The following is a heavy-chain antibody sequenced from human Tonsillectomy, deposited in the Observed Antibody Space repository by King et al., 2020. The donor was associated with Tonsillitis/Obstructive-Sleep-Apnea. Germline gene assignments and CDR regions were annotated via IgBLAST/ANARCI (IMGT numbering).Heavy chain of an antibody. CDR3: ARDEWPQGFDP. D-gene: IGHD3-3*01. CDR2: VNQSGST. J-gene: IGHJ5*02. CDR1: GGSFSGYY. V-gene: IGHV4-34*01. Sequence: VQLQQWGAGLLKPSETLSLTCAVYGGSFSGYYWSWIRQPPGKGLEWIGEVNQSGSTNYNPSLKSRVTISVDTSKNQFSLKLSSVTAADTAVYYCARDEWPQGFDPWGQGILVTVSS.